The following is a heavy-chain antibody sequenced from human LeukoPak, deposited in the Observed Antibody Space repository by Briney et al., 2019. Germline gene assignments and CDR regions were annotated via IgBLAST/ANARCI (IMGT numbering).Heavy chain of an antibody. Sequence: GGSLRLSCAASGFTFSDYYMSWIRQAPGKGLEWVSYISSSGSTIYYADSVKGRFTISRDNSKNTLYLQMNSLRAEDTAVYYCARGFSMGYCSSTNCPNAFDIWGQGTMVTVSS. CDR1: GFTFSDYY. CDR2: ISSSGSTI. CDR3: ARGFSMGYCSSTNCPNAFDI. J-gene: IGHJ3*02. V-gene: IGHV3-11*04. D-gene: IGHD2-2*01.